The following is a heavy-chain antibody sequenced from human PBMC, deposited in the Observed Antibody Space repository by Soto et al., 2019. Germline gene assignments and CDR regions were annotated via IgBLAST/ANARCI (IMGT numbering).Heavy chain of an antibody. J-gene: IGHJ6*03. CDR3: VRERHDSSGWYDYYYMDV. V-gene: IGHV3-64D*09. Sequence: GGSLRLSCSASGFTFSSYAMHWVRQAPGKGLEYVSAISSNGGSTYYADSVKGRFTISRDNSKNTLHLQMSSLRAEDTAVYYCVRERHDSSGWYDYYYMDVWGKGTTVTVSS. CDR2: ISSNGGST. CDR1: GFTFSSYA. D-gene: IGHD6-19*01.